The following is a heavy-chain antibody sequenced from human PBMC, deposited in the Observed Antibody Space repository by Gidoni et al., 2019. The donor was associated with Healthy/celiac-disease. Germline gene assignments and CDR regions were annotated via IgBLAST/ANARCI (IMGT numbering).Heavy chain of an antibody. D-gene: IGHD3-10*01. V-gene: IGHV3-23*01. CDR2: ISGSGGST. J-gene: IGHJ5*02. Sequence: EVQLLESGGGLVQPGGSLRLYCVASGFPFSSSAMSGVRQAPGKGLEWVSAISGSGGSTYYADSVKGRFTISRDNSKNTLYLQMNSLRAEDTAVYYCAKDNPDVLLWFGEPEGWFDPWGQGTLVTVSS. CDR3: AKDNPDVLLWFGEPEGWFDP. CDR1: GFPFSSSA.